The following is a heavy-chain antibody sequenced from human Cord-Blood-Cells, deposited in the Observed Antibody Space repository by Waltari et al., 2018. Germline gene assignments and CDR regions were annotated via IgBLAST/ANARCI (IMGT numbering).Heavy chain of an antibody. CDR2: IYYSGST. Sequence: QVQLQESGPGLVKPSQTLSLTCTVYGGSISSGDYYWSWLRQPPGKGLEWIGYIYYSGSTYYNPSLKSRVTISVDTSKNQFSLKLSSVTAADTAVYYCARETAEFGDYVGWFDPWGQGTLVTVSS. J-gene: IGHJ5*02. D-gene: IGHD4-17*01. CDR1: GGSISSGDYY. CDR3: ARETAEFGDYVGWFDP. V-gene: IGHV4-30-4*08.